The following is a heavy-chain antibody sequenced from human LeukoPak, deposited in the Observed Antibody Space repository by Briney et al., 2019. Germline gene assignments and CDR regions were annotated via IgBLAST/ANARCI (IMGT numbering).Heavy chain of an antibody. CDR1: GFTFSSYV. V-gene: IGHV3-30*01. D-gene: IGHD3-16*01. CDR2: ISNDGSNK. Sequence: QTGGSLRLSCAASGFTFSSYVMSWVRQAPGKGLEWAAVISNDGSNKYYADSVKGRFTISRDNSNNTLYMEMHSLRPEDTAVYYCARGLGDTPLVWDNWFDPWGQGTLVTVSS. CDR3: ARGLGDTPLVWDNWFDP. J-gene: IGHJ5*02.